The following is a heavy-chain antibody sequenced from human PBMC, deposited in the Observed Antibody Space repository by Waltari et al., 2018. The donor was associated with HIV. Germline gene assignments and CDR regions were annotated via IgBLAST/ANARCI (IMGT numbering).Heavy chain of an antibody. CDR2: INSGGTTR. CDR1: ELLVRHHW. Sequence: RLVESGGGSITTGGSLSLLCAASELLVRHHWPDRVRQGPGKGLVWVARINSGGTTREYADAVKGRFVISRDNARNTVYLQLNSLRAEDTAVYFCARASHYFEFSTFDGDYYFDVWGRGTRVAVSS. V-gene: IGHV3-74*03. J-gene: IGHJ4*01. CDR3: ARASHYFEFSTFDGDYYFDV. D-gene: IGHD3-9*01.